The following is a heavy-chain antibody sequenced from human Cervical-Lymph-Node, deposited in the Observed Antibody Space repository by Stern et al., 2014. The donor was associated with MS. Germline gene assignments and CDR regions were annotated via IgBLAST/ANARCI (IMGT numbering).Heavy chain of an antibody. CDR2: IYPTDSDT. D-gene: IGHD6-13*01. CDR1: GYSFSSYW. Sequence: EVQLVESGAEVKKPGESLKISCKGSGYSFSSYWIGWVRQMPGKGLEWMGIIYPTDSDTRYSPSFQGQVTISADTSISTAYLQWTRLKASDSAMYYCARHGGSSWRVVWGFDIWGPGTMVTVSS. J-gene: IGHJ3*02. CDR3: ARHGGSSWRVVWGFDI. V-gene: IGHV5-51*01.